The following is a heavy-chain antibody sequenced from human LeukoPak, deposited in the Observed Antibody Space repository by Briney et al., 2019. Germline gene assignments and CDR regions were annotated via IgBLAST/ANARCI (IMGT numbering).Heavy chain of an antibody. J-gene: IGHJ4*02. Sequence: GGSLRLSCAASGNYWMHWVRQAPGKGLVWVSHINSDGSWTSYADSVKGRFTISRDNSENTVYLQMDSLRAEDTAVYYCAKEKVVSTPWVSYFDYWGQGTLVTVSS. CDR1: GNYW. V-gene: IGHV3-74*01. CDR2: INSDGSWT. CDR3: AKEKVVSTPWVSYFDY. D-gene: IGHD1-26*01.